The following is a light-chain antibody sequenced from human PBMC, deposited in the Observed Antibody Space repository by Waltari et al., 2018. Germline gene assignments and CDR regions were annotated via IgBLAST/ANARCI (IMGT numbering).Light chain of an antibody. CDR2: GSS. V-gene: IGLV1-40*01. Sequence: QSVLTQPPSVSGAPGQRVTIACTGRGSTIGAGYDAHWYQQVPRAAPKLLIYGSSSRPLGVPDRFFGSTSGTSASLAIIGLQAEDEADYYCQSYDITLRVVFGGGTKLTVL. CDR3: QSYDITLRVV. CDR1: GSTIGAGYD. J-gene: IGLJ3*02.